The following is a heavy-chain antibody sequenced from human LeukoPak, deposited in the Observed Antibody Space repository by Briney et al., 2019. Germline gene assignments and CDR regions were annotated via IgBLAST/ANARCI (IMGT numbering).Heavy chain of an antibody. CDR2: ISSSSSYI. Sequence: GGSLRLSCAASGFTFSSYSMNWVRQAPGKGLEWVSSISSSSSYIYYADSVKGRFTISRDNAKNSLYPQMNSLRAEDTAVYYCANTQGAEDAFDIWGQGTMVTVSS. CDR1: GFTFSSYS. CDR3: ANTQGAEDAFDI. D-gene: IGHD3-16*01. J-gene: IGHJ3*02. V-gene: IGHV3-21*01.